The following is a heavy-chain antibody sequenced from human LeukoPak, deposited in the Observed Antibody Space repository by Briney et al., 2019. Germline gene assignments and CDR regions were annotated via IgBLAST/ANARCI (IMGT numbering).Heavy chain of an antibody. CDR3: ARDHSGSLVGGVNWFDP. Sequence: PGGSLRLSCAASGFTFSSYEMNWVRQAPGKGLEWVSYISSSGSTIYYADSVKGRFTISRDNAKNSLYLQMNSLRAEDTAVYYCARDHSGSLVGGVNWFDPWGQGTLVTVSS. J-gene: IGHJ5*02. CDR2: ISSSGSTI. D-gene: IGHD1-26*01. CDR1: GFTFSSYE. V-gene: IGHV3-48*03.